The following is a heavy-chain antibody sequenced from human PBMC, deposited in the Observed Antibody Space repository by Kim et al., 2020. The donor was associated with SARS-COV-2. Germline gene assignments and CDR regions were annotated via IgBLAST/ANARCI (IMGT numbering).Heavy chain of an antibody. Sequence: SETLSLTCTVSGGSISSGGYYWSWIRQHPGKGLEWIGYIYYSGSTYYNPSLKSRVTISVDTSKNQFSLKLSSVTAADTAVYYCARVEGRYDILTGPYPNWFDPWGQGTLVTVSS. V-gene: IGHV4-31*03. CDR1: GGSISSGGYY. D-gene: IGHD3-9*01. CDR2: IYYSGST. J-gene: IGHJ5*02. CDR3: ARVEGRYDILTGPYPNWFDP.